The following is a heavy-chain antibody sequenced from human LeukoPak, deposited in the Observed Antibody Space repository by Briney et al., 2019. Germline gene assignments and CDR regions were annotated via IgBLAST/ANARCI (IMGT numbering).Heavy chain of an antibody. D-gene: IGHD5-18*01. CDR2: ISSSSSYI. V-gene: IGHV3-21*04. Sequence: GGSLRLSCAASGFTLSSYSMNWVRQAPGKGLEWVSSISSSSSYIYYADSVKGRFTISRDNSKNALYLQMNSLRAEDTAVYYCARSTAMVSSSAVLKNWYFDLWGRGTLVTVSS. J-gene: IGHJ2*01. CDR1: GFTLSSYS. CDR3: ARSTAMVSSSAVLKNWYFDL.